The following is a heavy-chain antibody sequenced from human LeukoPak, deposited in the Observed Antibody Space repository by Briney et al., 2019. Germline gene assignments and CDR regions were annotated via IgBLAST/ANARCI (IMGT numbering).Heavy chain of an antibody. CDR2: ISSSSNTI. D-gene: IGHD6-13*01. Sequence: GGSLRLSCAASGFTFSDYSMNWVRQAPGKGLEWVSYISSSSNTIHYADSVKGRFTISRDNAKNSLYLQMNSLRAEDTALYYCAKTRRPYSSSWYEAFDIWGQGTMVTVSS. CDR1: GFTFSDYS. V-gene: IGHV3-48*01. CDR3: AKTRRPYSSSWYEAFDI. J-gene: IGHJ3*02.